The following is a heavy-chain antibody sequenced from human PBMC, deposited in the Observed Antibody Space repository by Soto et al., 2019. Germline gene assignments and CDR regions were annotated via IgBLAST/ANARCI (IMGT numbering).Heavy chain of an antibody. V-gene: IGHV1-69*11. CDR1: GGTFSSYA. D-gene: IGHD5-18*01. Sequence: QVQLVQSGDEVKKPGSSVKVSCKASGGTFSSYAISWVRPAPGPGLEWLGGILPILRTPDYAQKFQGRVTIHADESTSRAEMELSSLGSDDTGVYYCAIDSDRIQLGGNYCYMMDVWGQGTTVSVSS. CDR2: ILPILRTP. CDR3: AIDSDRIQLGGNYCYMMDV. J-gene: IGHJ6*02.